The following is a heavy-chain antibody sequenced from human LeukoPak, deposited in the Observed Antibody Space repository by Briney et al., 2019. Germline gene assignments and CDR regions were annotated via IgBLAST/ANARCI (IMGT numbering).Heavy chain of an antibody. CDR3: AKPGSPGYSSSWLDY. CDR1: GFNFSSYG. Sequence: GGSLRLSCAASGFNFSSYGMHWVRQAPGKGLEWVAVISYDGSNKYYADSVKGRFTISRDNSKNTLYLQMNSLRAEVTAVYYCAKPGSPGYSSSWLDYWGQGTLVTVSS. CDR2: ISYDGSNK. V-gene: IGHV3-30*18. D-gene: IGHD6-13*01. J-gene: IGHJ4*02.